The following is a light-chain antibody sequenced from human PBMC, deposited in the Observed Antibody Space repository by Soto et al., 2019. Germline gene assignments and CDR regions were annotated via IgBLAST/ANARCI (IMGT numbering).Light chain of an antibody. J-gene: IGKJ1*01. V-gene: IGKV3-15*01. Sequence: EIVMTQSPVTLSVSPGERATLSCRASQSVSTSLAWFQQKPGQAPRLLIYGASTRASGIPARFSGSGSGTEFPLTISSLQSEDFALYYCQQYNNWPPWTFGQGTKVEIK. CDR2: GAS. CDR3: QQYNNWPPWT. CDR1: QSVSTS.